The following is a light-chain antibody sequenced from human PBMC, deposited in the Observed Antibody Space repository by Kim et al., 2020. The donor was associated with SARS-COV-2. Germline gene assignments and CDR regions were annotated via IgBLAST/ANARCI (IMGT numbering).Light chain of an antibody. V-gene: IGKV3-20*01. CDR2: GAS. J-gene: IGKJ2*01. Sequence: SPGGRATLSCRASQSVGSSYLAWYQQKPGQAPRLLIYGASSRATGIPDRFSGSGSGTDFTLTISRLEPEDFAVYYCQQYGSSPPYTFGQGTKLEI. CDR1: QSVGSSY. CDR3: QQYGSSPPYT.